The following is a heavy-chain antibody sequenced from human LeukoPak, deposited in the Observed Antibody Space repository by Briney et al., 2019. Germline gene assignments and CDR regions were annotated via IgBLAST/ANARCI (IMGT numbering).Heavy chain of an antibody. CDR2: IYYSGST. CDR3: ATSPRRALANWFDP. Sequence: SETLSLTCTVSGXSISSYYWSWIRQPPGKGREWIGYIYYSGSTNYNPSLKSRVTISVDTSKNQFSLKLSSVTAADTAVYYCATSPRRALANWFDPWGQGTLVTVSS. CDR1: GXSISSYY. D-gene: IGHD3-3*02. J-gene: IGHJ5*02. V-gene: IGHV4-59*01.